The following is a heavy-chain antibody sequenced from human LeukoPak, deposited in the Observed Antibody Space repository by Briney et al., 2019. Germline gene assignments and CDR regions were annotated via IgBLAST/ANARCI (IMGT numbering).Heavy chain of an antibody. V-gene: IGHV4-59*01. CDR3: ARTATRNYYGSGSSRTNWFDP. CDR2: IYYSGST. Sequence: SETLSLTCTVSGGSISSYYWSWIRQPPGKGLEWIGYIYYSGSTNYNPSLKSRVTISVDTSKNQFSLKLSSVTAADTAVYYCARTATRNYYGSGSSRTNWFDPWGQGTLVTVSS. CDR1: GGSISSYY. J-gene: IGHJ5*02. D-gene: IGHD3-10*01.